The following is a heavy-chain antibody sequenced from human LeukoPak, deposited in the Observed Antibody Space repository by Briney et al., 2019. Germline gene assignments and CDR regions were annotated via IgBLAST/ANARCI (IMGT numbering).Heavy chain of an antibody. D-gene: IGHD4-17*01. V-gene: IGHV4-59*11. CDR3: ARDLVTVTKGFDI. CDR2: ISYIGST. Sequence: PSETLTLTCVVYTDSFSSHYWTWIRQPPGKGLEWIGYISYIGSTNYNPSLKSRVTISIDTSKNQFSLKLTSVTAADTAVYYCARDLVTVTKGFDIWGQGTMVSVSS. J-gene: IGHJ3*02. CDR1: TDSFSSHY.